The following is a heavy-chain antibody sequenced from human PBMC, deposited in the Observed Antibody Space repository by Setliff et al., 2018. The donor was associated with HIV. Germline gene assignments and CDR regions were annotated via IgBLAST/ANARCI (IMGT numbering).Heavy chain of an antibody. CDR2: ISTNTGDP. J-gene: IGHJ5*02. D-gene: IGHD1-1*01. Sequence: ASVKVSCKASGYSFTSYGMNWVRQAPGQGLEWMGRISTNTGDPMYAQGFTGRFVFSLDIAVNTAYLQISSLKTEDTAVYYCARESDDGNFLGWFDPWGQGTLVTVSS. V-gene: IGHV7-4-1*01. CDR3: ARESDDGNFLGWFDP. CDR1: GYSFTSYG.